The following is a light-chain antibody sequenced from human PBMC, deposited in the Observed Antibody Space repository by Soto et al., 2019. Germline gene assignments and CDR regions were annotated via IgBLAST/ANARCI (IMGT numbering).Light chain of an antibody. J-gene: IGKJ1*01. CDR1: QGIRND. V-gene: IGKV1-6*01. Sequence: AILMTQSPSSLSAFVGDRVTITCRASQGIRNDLGWYQQKPGKAPKLLIYAASNLQSGVPSRFSGSGSGTDFILTISSLQPEDFAVYYCLQDHNSPLTFGQGTRVEIK. CDR2: AAS. CDR3: LQDHNSPLT.